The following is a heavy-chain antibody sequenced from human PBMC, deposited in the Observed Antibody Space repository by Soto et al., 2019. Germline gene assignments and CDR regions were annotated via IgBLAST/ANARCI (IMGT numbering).Heavy chain of an antibody. V-gene: IGHV3-74*01. J-gene: IGHJ4*02. D-gene: IGHD3-22*01. CDR3: ARAWYYDSSGYYYY. Sequence: GGSLRLACAASGFTFSSYWIHWVRQAPGKGLVWVSRINSDGSSTSYADSVKGRFTISRDNAKNTLYLQMNSLRAEDTAVYYCARAWYYDSSGYYYYWGQGTLVTVSS. CDR1: GFTFSSYW. CDR2: INSDGSST.